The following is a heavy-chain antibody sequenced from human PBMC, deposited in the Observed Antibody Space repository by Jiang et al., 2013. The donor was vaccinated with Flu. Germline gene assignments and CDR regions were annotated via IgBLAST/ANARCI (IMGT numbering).Heavy chain of an antibody. V-gene: IGHV4-59*01. CDR3: ARAPRGYSYGYDYYYGMDV. CDR2: IYYSGST. Sequence: TVSGGSISSYYWSWIRQPPGKGLEWIGYIYYSGSTNYNPSLKSRVTISVDTSKNQFSLKLSSVTAADTAVYYCARAPRGYSYGYDYYYGMDVWGQGTTVTVSS. J-gene: IGHJ6*02. CDR1: GGSISSYY. D-gene: IGHD5-18*01.